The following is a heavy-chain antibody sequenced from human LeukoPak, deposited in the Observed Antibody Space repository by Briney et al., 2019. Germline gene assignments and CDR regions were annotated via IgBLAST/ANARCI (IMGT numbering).Heavy chain of an antibody. CDR3: AKTGPTVTTPFDY. CDR2: ISGSGGST. CDR1: GFTFSSYS. J-gene: IGHJ4*02. V-gene: IGHV3-23*01. D-gene: IGHD4-17*01. Sequence: GGSLRLSCAASGFTFSSYSMSWVRQAPGKGLEWVSGISGSGGSTYYAHSVKGRFTISRDNSKNTLYLQMNSLRAEDTAVYYCAKTGPTVTTPFDYWGQGTLVTVSS.